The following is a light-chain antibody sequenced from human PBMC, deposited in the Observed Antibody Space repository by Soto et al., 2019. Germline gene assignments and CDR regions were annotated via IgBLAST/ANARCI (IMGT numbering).Light chain of an antibody. Sequence: QSALTPPPSASGSPGQSVTISCTGTSWDVGGYNAVSCYQQHPGKAPKLKVYEVSKRPSGVPDRFSGSKSGNTASLTGSVLQAEDEADYYCSSYAGSNNYVFGTGTKVPVL. V-gene: IGLV2-8*01. CDR1: SWDVGGYNA. CDR2: EVS. CDR3: SSYAGSNNYV. J-gene: IGLJ1*01.